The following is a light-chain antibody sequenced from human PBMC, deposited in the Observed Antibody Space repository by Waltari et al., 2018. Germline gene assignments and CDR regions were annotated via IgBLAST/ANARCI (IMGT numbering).Light chain of an antibody. CDR1: RNIRDH. Sequence: DVQVTQSPSSLSAIIGDSVTITCRASRNIRDHINWYQHRPGKAPKLLIFDASRLHSGVPLRFGGSGSGTDFTLTISSLQREDFATYYCQQSFGTPISFGGGTTV. V-gene: IGKV1-39*01. CDR3: QQSFGTPIS. CDR2: DAS. J-gene: IGKJ4*01.